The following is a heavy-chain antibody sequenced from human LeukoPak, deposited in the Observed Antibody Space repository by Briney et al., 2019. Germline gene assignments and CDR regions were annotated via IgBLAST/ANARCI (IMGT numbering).Heavy chain of an antibody. J-gene: IGHJ5*02. CDR3: ARLQRDWFDP. CDR1: GGSISSGDYY. CDR2: IYYSGST. Sequence: SETLSLTCNVSGGSISSGDYYWSWIRQPPEKGLEWIGYIYYSGSTYYNPSLKSRVTISVDTSKNQFSLKLSSVTAADTAVYYCARLQRDWFDPWGQGTLVTVSS. V-gene: IGHV4-30-4*01.